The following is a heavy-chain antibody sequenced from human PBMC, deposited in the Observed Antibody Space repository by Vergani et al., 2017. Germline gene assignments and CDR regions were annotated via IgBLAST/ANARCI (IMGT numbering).Heavy chain of an antibody. V-gene: IGHV3-21*01. Sequence: EVQLLESGGGLVQPGGSLRLSCAASGFTFSSYAMSWVRQAPGKGLEWVSSISSSSSYIYYADSVKGRFTISRDNAKNSLYLQMNSLRAEDTAVYYCAKDGEMATINPYFDYWGQGTLVTVSS. D-gene: IGHD5-24*01. CDR2: ISSSSSYI. J-gene: IGHJ4*02. CDR3: AKDGEMATINPYFDY. CDR1: GFTFSSYA.